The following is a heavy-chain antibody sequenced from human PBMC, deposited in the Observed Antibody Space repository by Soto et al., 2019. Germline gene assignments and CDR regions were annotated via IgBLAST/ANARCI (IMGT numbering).Heavy chain of an antibody. D-gene: IGHD3-10*01. J-gene: IGHJ6*02. CDR1: GGTFSSYT. CDR3: ARVPPPSPGCPLGGREYYYYYGMDV. V-gene: IGHV1-69*02. Sequence: VKVSCKASGGTFSSYTISWVRQAPGQGLEWMGRIIPILGIANYAQKFQGRVTITADKSTSTAYMELSSLRSEDTAVYYCARVPPPSPGCPLGGREYYYYYGMDVWGQGTMVTVSS. CDR2: IIPILGIA.